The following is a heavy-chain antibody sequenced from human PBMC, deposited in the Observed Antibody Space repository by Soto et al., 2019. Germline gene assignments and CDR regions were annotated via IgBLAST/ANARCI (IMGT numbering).Heavy chain of an antibody. CDR1: GGSIGSGGYS. CDR2: IYHSGST. CDR3: ARGGNYYDSSGYYQGWFDP. V-gene: IGHV4-30-2*01. D-gene: IGHD3-22*01. J-gene: IGHJ5*02. Sequence: SETLSLTCAVSGGSIGSGGYSWSWIRHPPGKGLEWIGYIYHSGSTYYNPSLKSRVTISVDRSKNQFSLKLSSVTAADTAVYYCARGGNYYDSSGYYQGWFDPWDQGTLVTVS.